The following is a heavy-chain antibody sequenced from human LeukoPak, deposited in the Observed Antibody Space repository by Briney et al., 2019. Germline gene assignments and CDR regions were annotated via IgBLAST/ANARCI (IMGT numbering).Heavy chain of an antibody. J-gene: IGHJ4*02. CDR3: ARCDSDYDYYFDY. D-gene: IGHD5-12*01. Sequence: SETLSLTCAVSGDSISSGGYSWSWIRQPPGKGLEWIGYIYHSGSTYYNPSLKSRVTISVDRSKNQFSLKLSSVTAADTAVYYCARCDSDYDYYFDYWGQGTLVTVSS. CDR2: IYHSGST. V-gene: IGHV4-30-2*01. CDR1: GDSISSGGYS.